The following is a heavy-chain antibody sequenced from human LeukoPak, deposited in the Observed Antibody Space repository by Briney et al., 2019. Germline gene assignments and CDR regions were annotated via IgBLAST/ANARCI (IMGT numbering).Heavy chain of an antibody. J-gene: IGHJ3*02. V-gene: IGHV3-9*01. Sequence: LRLSCAASGFTFSSYFMNWVRQAPGKGLEWVSGISWNSGSIGYADSVKGRFTISRDNAKNSLFLQMNSLRAEDTAVYYCAKSPFDMWGQGTMVTVSS. CDR3: AKSPFDM. CDR1: GFTFSSYF. CDR2: ISWNSGSI.